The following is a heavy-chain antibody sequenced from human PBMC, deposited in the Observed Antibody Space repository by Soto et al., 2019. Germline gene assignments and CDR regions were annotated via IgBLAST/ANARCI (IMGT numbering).Heavy chain of an antibody. CDR1: GFTFSSYA. CDR2: ISYDGSNK. J-gene: IGHJ4*02. Sequence: GGSLRLSCAASGFTFSSYAMHWVRQAPGKGLEWVAVISYDGSNKYYADSVKGRFTISRDNSKNTLYLQMNSLRAEDTAVYYCARDTSGWYPPNYFDYWGQGTLVTVSS. V-gene: IGHV3-30-3*01. D-gene: IGHD6-19*01. CDR3: ARDTSGWYPPNYFDY.